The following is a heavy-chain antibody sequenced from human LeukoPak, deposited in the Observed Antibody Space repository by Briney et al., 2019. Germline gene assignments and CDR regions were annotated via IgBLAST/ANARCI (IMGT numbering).Heavy chain of an antibody. J-gene: IGHJ6*03. D-gene: IGHD2-2*02. CDR2: SKSKTEGGTT. CDR3: TTVYCSSTSCYRYMDV. Sequence: GGSLRLSCAASGFTFSSYGMHWVRQAPGKGLEWVARSKSKTEGGTTGKAATVKGRFTNSRSESTNTLYMQMNSLKTEDTAVYYCTTVYCSSTSCYRYMDVWGKGTTVTVSS. CDR1: GFTFSSYG. V-gene: IGHV3-15*01.